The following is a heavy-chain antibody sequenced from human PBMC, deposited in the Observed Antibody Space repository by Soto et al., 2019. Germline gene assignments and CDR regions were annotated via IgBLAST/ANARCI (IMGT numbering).Heavy chain of an antibody. CDR1: GYSFTSYW. CDR2: IYPGDSDT. J-gene: IGHJ6*02. Sequence: GGALKISCKGSGYSFTSYWIGWVRQMPGKGPGWMGIIYPGDSDTRYSPSFQGQVTISADKSISTAYLQWSSLKASDTAMYYCARTLWFGEFPYGGGYYGMDVWGQGTTVTVSS. D-gene: IGHD3-10*01. V-gene: IGHV5-51*01. CDR3: ARTLWFGEFPYGGGYYGMDV.